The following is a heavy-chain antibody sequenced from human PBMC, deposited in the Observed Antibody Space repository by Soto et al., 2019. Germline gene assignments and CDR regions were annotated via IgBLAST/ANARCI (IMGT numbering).Heavy chain of an antibody. Sequence: QEQLVQSGGGVVQPGGSLRLSCVGSGFMFRHFGMHWVRQAPGKALEWVAFISYEGISKYYGDSLKDRFTISRDNSRNTLYLQMNRLRPADTAFYYCARNRGCSDGVPFDPWGQGSLVTVSS. CDR2: ISYEGISK. D-gene: IGHD1-26*01. J-gene: IGHJ5*02. V-gene: IGHV3-30*03. CDR1: GFMFRHFG. CDR3: ARNRGCSDGVPFDP.